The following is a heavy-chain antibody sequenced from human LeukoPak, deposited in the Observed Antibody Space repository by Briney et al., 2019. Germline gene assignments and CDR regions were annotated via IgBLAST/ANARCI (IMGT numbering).Heavy chain of an antibody. V-gene: IGHV3-30*04. J-gene: IGHJ4*02. D-gene: IGHD2-2*01. Sequence: PGGSLRLSCAASGFTFSSYAMHWVRQAPGKGLEWVAVISYDGSNKYYADSVKGRFTISRDNSKNTLYLQMNSLRAEDTAVYYCAREGEDIVVVPADPLAYYFDYWGQGTLVTVSS. CDR1: GFTFSSYA. CDR2: ISYDGSNK. CDR3: AREGEDIVVVPADPLAYYFDY.